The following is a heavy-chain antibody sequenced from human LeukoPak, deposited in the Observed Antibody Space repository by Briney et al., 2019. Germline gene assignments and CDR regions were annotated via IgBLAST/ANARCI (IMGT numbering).Heavy chain of an antibody. Sequence: GESLKISCKGSGYSFTSYWIGWVRQMPGKGLEWMGIIYPGDSDTRYSPSFQGQVTISADKSISTAYLQWSSLKASDTAMDDFPRQAYYYGSGSYFKVHGGYWGQGTLVTVSS. CDR2: IYPGDSDT. CDR3: PRQAYYYGSGSYFKVHGGY. V-gene: IGHV5-51*01. J-gene: IGHJ4*02. CDR1: GYSFTSYW. D-gene: IGHD3-10*01.